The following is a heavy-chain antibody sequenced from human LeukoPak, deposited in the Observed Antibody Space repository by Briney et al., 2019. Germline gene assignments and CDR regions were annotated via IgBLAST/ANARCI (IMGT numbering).Heavy chain of an antibody. J-gene: IGHJ6*03. Sequence: GGSLRLSCAASGFTFSSYSMNWVRQAPGKGLEWVSYISSSSSTIYYADSVKGRFTISRDNAKNSLYLQMNSLRAEDTAVYYCARSSPYYDFWSGYYTGDYYYYMDVWGKGTTVTVSS. V-gene: IGHV3-48*01. CDR1: GFTFSSYS. CDR2: ISSSSSTI. CDR3: ARSSPYYDFWSGYYTGDYYYYMDV. D-gene: IGHD3-3*01.